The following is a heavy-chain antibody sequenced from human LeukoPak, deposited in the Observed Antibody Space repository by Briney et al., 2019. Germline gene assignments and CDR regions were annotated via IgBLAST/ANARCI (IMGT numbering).Heavy chain of an antibody. CDR1: GFTVSSNY. CDR3: ARDLPTAMVTNFFDY. V-gene: IGHV3-66*01. J-gene: IGHJ4*02. D-gene: IGHD5-18*01. CDR2: IYSGGST. Sequence: PGGSLRLSCAASGFTVSSNYMSWVRQAPGKGLEWVSVIYSGGSTYYADSVKGRFTISRDNSKNTLYLQMNSLRAEDTAVYYCARDLPTAMVTNFFDYWGQGTLVTVSS.